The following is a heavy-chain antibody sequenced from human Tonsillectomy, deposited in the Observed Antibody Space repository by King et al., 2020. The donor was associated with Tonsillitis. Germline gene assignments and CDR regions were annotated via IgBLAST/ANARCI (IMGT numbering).Heavy chain of an antibody. J-gene: IGHJ6*02. D-gene: IGHD3-3*01. CDR3: ARVVSKPGFVDV. CDR1: GYTFTDYY. Sequence: HVQLVQSGAEVKKPGASVRVSCKASGYTFTDYYVYWVRQAPGQGLEWMGFINSKSGGTNYAQKFQGRVTMTRDTSISIVYMELSSLRSDDTAVYYCARVVSKPGFVDVWGQGTTVAVSS. CDR2: INSKSGGT. V-gene: IGHV1-2*02.